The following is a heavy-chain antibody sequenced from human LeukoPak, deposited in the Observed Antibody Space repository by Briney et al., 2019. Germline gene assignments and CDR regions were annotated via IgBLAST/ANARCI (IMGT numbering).Heavy chain of an antibody. CDR2: ISAYNGNT. J-gene: IGHJ4*02. V-gene: IGHV1-18*01. CDR3: ASTHRRYSGSTCGFDY. D-gene: IGHD1-26*01. CDR1: GYTFTSYG. Sequence: GASVKDSCKASGYTFTSYGFSWVRQAPGQGLEWMGWISAYNGNTNYAQKLQGRVTMTTDTSTSTAYMELRSLRSEDTAVYYCASTHRRYSGSTCGFDYWGQGTLVTVSS.